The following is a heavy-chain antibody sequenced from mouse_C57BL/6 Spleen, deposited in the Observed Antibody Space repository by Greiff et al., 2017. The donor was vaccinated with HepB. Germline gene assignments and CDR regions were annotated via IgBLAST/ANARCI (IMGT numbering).Heavy chain of an antibody. CDR3: AREYLDYAMDY. CDR1: GYSITSGYY. Sequence: EVKLMESGPGLVKPSQSLSLTCSVTGYSITSGYYWNWIRQFPGNKLEWMGYISYDGSNNYNPSLKNRISITRDTSKNQFFLKLNSVTTEDTATYYCAREYLDYAMDYWGQGTSVTVSS. V-gene: IGHV3-6*01. J-gene: IGHJ4*01. CDR2: ISYDGSN.